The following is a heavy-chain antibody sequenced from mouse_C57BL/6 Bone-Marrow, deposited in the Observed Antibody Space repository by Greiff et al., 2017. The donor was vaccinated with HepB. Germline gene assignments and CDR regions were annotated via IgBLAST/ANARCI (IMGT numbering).Heavy chain of an antibody. CDR1: GFTFSSYA. V-gene: IGHV5-4*01. CDR2: ISDGGSYT. CDR3: ARDRLTMDY. J-gene: IGHJ4*01. Sequence: EVQGVESGGGLVKPGGSLKLSCAASGFTFSSYAMSWVRQTPEKRLEWVATISDGGSYTYYPDNVKGRFTISRDNAKNNLYLQMSHLKSEDTAMYYCARDRLTMDYWGQGTSVTVSS.